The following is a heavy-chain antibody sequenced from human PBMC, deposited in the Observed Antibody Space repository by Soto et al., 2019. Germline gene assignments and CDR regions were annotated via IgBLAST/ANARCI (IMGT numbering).Heavy chain of an antibody. CDR3: AVQLERFGWAVDY. CDR1: GGSINNQY. D-gene: IGHD1-1*01. Sequence: PSETLSLTCTVSGGSINNQYWSFIRHPPGKGLEWMGYIYNSGSTNYNPSLRSRLTISLDTSKNQVSLKLSSVTAADTAVYYCAVQLERFGWAVDYWGQGTLVTVSS. V-gene: IGHV4-59*08. J-gene: IGHJ4*02. CDR2: IYNSGST.